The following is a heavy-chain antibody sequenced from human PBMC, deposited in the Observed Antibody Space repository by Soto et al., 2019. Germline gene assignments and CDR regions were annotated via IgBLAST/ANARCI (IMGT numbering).Heavy chain of an antibody. Sequence: PGGSLRLSCAASGFTFSSYSMNWVRQAPGKGLEWVSSISSSSSYIYYADSVKGRFTISRDNAKNSLYLQMNSLRAEDTAVYYCAREAGKDYYDSSREYYYGMDVWGQGTTVTV. J-gene: IGHJ6*02. D-gene: IGHD3-22*01. V-gene: IGHV3-21*01. CDR1: GFTFSSYS. CDR2: ISSSSSYI. CDR3: AREAGKDYYDSSREYYYGMDV.